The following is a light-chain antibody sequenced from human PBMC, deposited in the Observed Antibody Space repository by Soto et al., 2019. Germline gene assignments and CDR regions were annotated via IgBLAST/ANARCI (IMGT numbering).Light chain of an antibody. Sequence: DIQMTQSPSTLSAYVGDRVTITCRASQTVSNWLAWYQQAPGKAPKLLIYRASNLESGVPSRFSGSGSGTEFTLTITSLQPDDFATYYCQQFNKYPGTFGQGTKVEIK. V-gene: IGKV1-5*03. CDR3: QQFNKYPGT. CDR2: RAS. CDR1: QTVSNW. J-gene: IGKJ1*01.